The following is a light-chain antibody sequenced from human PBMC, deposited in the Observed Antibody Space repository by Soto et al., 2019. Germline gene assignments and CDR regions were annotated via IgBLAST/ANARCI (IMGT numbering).Light chain of an antibody. CDR1: QSVGSN. J-gene: IGKJ5*01. V-gene: IGKV3-15*01. CDR2: GAS. Sequence: EILLTQAPATLSVSPGAGATLSCRASQSVGSNLAWYQQKPGQTPRVLIYGASTRAIGIPARFSGTGSETDFTLTINRLEPEDFAVYYCQQYENSPITFGQGTRPEIK. CDR3: QQYENSPIT.